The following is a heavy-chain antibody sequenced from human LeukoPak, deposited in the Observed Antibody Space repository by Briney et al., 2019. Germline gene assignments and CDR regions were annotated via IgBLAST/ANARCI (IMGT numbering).Heavy chain of an antibody. V-gene: IGHV3-30-3*01. CDR2: ISYDGSNK. J-gene: IGHJ3*02. Sequence: GGSLRLSCAASGFTFSSYAMHWVRQAPGKGLEWVAVISYDGSNKYYADSVKGRFTISRDNSKNTLYLQMNSLRAEDTAVYYCARDPGIAVAGTVAFDIWGQGTMVTVSS. CDR1: GFTFSSYA. D-gene: IGHD6-19*01. CDR3: ARDPGIAVAGTVAFDI.